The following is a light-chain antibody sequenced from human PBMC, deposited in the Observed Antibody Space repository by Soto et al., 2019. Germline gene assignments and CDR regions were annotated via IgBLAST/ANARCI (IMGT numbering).Light chain of an antibody. CDR2: QDS. J-gene: IGLJ2*01. CDR1: KLGDKY. V-gene: IGLV3-1*01. Sequence: SYELTQPPSVSVSPGQTASITCSGDKLGDKYACWHQQKPGQFPVLVIYQDSKRPSGSPERFSGSNSGNTATLTISWTQAMDEADYYCQAWDSSAYVVFGGGTKVTVL. CDR3: QAWDSSAYVV.